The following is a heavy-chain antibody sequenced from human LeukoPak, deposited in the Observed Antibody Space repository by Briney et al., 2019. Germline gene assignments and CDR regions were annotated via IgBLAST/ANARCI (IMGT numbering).Heavy chain of an antibody. CDR1: GGSFSGYY. CDR2: INHSGST. J-gene: IGHJ4*02. CDR3: ARVGRMATIY. D-gene: IGHD5-24*01. V-gene: IGHV4-34*01. Sequence: SETLSLTCAVYGGSFSGYYWSWIRQPLGKGLEWIGEINHSGSTNYNPSLKSRVTISVDTSKNQFSLKLSSVTAADTAVYYCARVGRMATIYWGQGTLVTVSS.